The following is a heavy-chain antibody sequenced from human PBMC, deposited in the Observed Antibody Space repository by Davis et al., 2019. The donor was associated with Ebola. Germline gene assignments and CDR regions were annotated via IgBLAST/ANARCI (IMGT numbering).Heavy chain of an antibody. V-gene: IGHV4-4*03. D-gene: IGHD1-26*01. CDR1: SGSLRSNNW. CDR3: ARRIIGGSPDY. Sequence: PETLSLTCAVSSGSLRSNNWWNWVRQAPGKWLQWIGEIHHSVCTNYDPSLKLRVTISVDTSKNQFSLKLRSVTAADTAVYYCARRIIGGSPDYCGQGTLVTVSS. CDR2: IHHSVCT. J-gene: IGHJ4*02.